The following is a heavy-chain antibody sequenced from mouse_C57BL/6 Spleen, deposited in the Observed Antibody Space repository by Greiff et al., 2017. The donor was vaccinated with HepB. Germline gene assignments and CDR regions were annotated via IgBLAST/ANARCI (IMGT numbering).Heavy chain of an antibody. CDR3: ARRAVLRDYFDY. CDR2: ISSGSSNI. D-gene: IGHD2-4*01. CDR1: GFTFSDYG. V-gene: IGHV5-17*01. J-gene: IGHJ2*01. Sequence: EVKLVESGGGLVKPGGSLKLSCAASGFTFSDYGMHWVRQAPEKGLEWVAYISSGSSNIYYADTVKGRYTISRDNAKNTLFQQMTSLRSEDTAMYYCARRAVLRDYFDYWGQGTTLTVSS.